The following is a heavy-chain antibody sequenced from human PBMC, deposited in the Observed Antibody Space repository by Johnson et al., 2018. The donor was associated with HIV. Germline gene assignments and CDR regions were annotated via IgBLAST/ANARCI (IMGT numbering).Heavy chain of an antibody. J-gene: IGHJ3*01. CDR1: GFTFSSYD. Sequence: VQLVESGGGLVQPGGSLRLSCAASGFTFSSYDMHWVRQATGKGLEWVSAIGTAGDTYYAASVKGRFTISRDNSKNSLYLQMNSLRTEDTALYHCAKGGVRSGSYYAFDVWGQGTMVTVSS. V-gene: IGHV3-13*01. CDR2: IGTAGDT. CDR3: AKGGVRSGSYYAFDV. D-gene: IGHD1-26*01.